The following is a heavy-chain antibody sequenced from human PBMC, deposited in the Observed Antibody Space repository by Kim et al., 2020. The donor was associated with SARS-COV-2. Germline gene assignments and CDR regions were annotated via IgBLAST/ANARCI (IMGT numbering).Heavy chain of an antibody. V-gene: IGHV4-39*01. CDR1: GGSISSSSYY. D-gene: IGHD6-13*01. CDR3: ARRYSSSWWRGYFDL. J-gene: IGHJ2*01. CDR2: IYYSGST. Sequence: SETLSLTCTVSGGSISSSSYYWGWIRQPPGKGLEWIGSIYYSGSTYYNPSLKSRVTISVDTSKNQFSLKLSSVTAADTAVYYCARRYSSSWWRGYFDLWGRGTLVTVSS.